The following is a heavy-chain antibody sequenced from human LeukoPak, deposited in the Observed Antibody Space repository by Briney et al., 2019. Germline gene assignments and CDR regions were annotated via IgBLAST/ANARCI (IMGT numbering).Heavy chain of an antibody. CDR1: GGSISSSSYY. CDR3: ANAGFQQLDNSQSHYFDY. V-gene: IGHV4-39*07. D-gene: IGHD6-13*01. J-gene: IGHJ4*02. CDR2: IYYSGST. Sequence: SETLSLTCTVSGGSISSSSYYWGWIRQPPGKGLEWIGSIYYSGSTYYNPSLKSRVTISVDTSKNQFSLKLSSVTAADTAVYYCANAGFQQLDNSQSHYFDYWGQGTLVTVSS.